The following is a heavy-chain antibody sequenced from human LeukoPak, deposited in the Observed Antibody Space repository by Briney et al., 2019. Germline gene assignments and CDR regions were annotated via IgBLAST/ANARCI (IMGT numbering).Heavy chain of an antibody. CDR2: ISSSSSYI. J-gene: IGHJ3*02. CDR3: ARDQRYFDWLPPTHDAFDI. D-gene: IGHD3-9*01. V-gene: IGHV3-21*01. CDR1: GLTFSSYS. Sequence: GGSLTLSCAASGLTFSSYSMNWVRQAPGKGLEWVSSISSSSSYIYYADSVKDPFTISRDNAKNSLYLQMNSLRAEDTAVYYCARDQRYFDWLPPTHDAFDIWGQGTMVTVSS.